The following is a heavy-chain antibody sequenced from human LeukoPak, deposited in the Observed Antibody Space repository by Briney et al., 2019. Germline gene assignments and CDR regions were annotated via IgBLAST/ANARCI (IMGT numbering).Heavy chain of an antibody. V-gene: IGHV1-69*13. J-gene: IGHJ5*02. CDR3: AQNEGIASNWFDP. CDR1: GGTFSSYA. D-gene: IGHD6-13*01. CDR2: IIPIFGTA. Sequence: EASVKVSCKASGGTFSSYAISWVRQAPGQGLEWMGGIIPIFGTANYAQKFQGRVTITADESTSTAYMELSSLRSEDTAVYYCAQNEGIASNWFDPWGQGTLVTVSS.